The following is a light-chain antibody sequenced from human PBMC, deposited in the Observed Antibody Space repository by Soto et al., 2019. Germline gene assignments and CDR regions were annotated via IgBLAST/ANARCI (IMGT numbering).Light chain of an antibody. CDR1: QSIRHY. V-gene: IGKV1-5*01. Sequence: DIQMTQSPPTLSASVGDRVTITCRASQSIRHYLAWYQQMPGKAPKLLIYGASTLHSGVPSRLSGSGSGTEFTLTISSLQPDDFGTYFCQHHNSYSQTFGQGTKVEIK. CDR3: QHHNSYSQT. CDR2: GAS. J-gene: IGKJ1*01.